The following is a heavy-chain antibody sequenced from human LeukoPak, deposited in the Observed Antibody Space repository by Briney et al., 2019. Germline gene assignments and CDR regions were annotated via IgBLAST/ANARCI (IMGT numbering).Heavy chain of an antibody. V-gene: IGHV1-8*01. CDR2: MNPNSGNT. J-gene: IGHJ3*02. D-gene: IGHD2-15*01. CDR1: GYTLTSYD. CDR3: ARDSRHCSGGSCPLDI. Sequence: ASVKVSCKASGYTLTSYDINWVRQATGQGLEWMGWMNPNSGNTGYAQKFQGRVTMTRNTSISTAHMELSSLRSEDTAVYYCARDSRHCSGGSCPLDIWGQGTMVTVSS.